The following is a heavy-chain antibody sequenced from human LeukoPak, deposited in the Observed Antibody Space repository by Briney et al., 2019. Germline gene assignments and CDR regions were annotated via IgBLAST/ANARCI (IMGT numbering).Heavy chain of an antibody. CDR2: ISGSGGST. CDR1: GFTFSSYA. CDR3: AKVLSNYDILTGYYGAEYFQH. J-gene: IGHJ1*01. Sequence: GGSLRLSCAASGFTFSSYAMHWVRQAPGKGLEWVSAISGSGGSTYYADSVKGRFTISRDNSKNTLYLQMNSLRAEDTAVYYCAKVLSNYDILTGYYGAEYFQHWGQGTLVTVSS. V-gene: IGHV3-23*01. D-gene: IGHD3-9*01.